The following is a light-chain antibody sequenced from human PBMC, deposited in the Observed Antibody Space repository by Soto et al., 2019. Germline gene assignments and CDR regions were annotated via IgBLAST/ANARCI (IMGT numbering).Light chain of an antibody. CDR2: DVT. J-gene: IGLJ3*02. CDR1: SSDVGGYDF. V-gene: IGLV2-11*01. Sequence: QSALTQPRSVSGSPGQSVTISCTGTSSDVGGYDFVSWYQQHPGKAPKLIIHDVTKRPSGVPDRFSGSKSGNSASLTISGLQAEDEADYYCCSYAGSYNFGVFGGGTKLTVL. CDR3: CSYAGSYNFGV.